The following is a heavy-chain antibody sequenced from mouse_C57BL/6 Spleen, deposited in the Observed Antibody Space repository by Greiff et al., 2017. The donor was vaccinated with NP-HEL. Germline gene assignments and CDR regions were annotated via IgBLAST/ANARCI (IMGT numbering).Heavy chain of an antibody. CDR2: ISSGSSTI. CDR1: GFTFSDYG. V-gene: IGHV5-17*01. Sequence: EVHLVESGGGLVKPGGSLKLSCAASGFTFSDYGMHWVRQAPEKGLEWVAYISSGSSTIYYADTVKGRFTISRDNAKNTLFLQMTSLRSEDTAMYYCARGAYSNYGSDYWGQGTTLTVSS. D-gene: IGHD2-5*01. CDR3: ARGAYSNYGSDY. J-gene: IGHJ2*01.